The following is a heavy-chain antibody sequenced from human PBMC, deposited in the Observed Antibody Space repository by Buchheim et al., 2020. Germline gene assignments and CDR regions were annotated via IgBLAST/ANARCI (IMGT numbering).Heavy chain of an antibody. Sequence: QVQLQESGPGLVKPSQTLSLTCTVSGGSISSGDYYWSWIRQPPGKGLEWIGYIYYIGSTSYTPSLNSRVTISVDTSNHQFSLKLSSVTAADTAVYYCARDHGYYYYYGMDVWGQGTT. CDR2: IYYIGST. V-gene: IGHV4-30-4*01. J-gene: IGHJ6*02. CDR3: ARDHGYYYYYGMDV. CDR1: GGSISSGDYY.